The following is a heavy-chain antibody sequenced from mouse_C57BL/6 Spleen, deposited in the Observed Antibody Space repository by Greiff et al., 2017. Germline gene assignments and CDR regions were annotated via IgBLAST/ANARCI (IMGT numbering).Heavy chain of an antibody. D-gene: IGHD4-1*01. Sequence: QVQLQQPGAELVKPGASVKLSCKASGYTFTSYWMHWVKQRPGQGLEWIGMIHPNSGSTNYNEKFKSKATLTVDKSSSTAYMQLSSLTSEDSAVYDCARGGVLGPHYYAMGDWGQGTSVTVSS. CDR1: GYTFTSYW. CDR2: IHPNSGST. V-gene: IGHV1-64*01. J-gene: IGHJ4*01. CDR3: ARGGVLGPHYYAMGD.